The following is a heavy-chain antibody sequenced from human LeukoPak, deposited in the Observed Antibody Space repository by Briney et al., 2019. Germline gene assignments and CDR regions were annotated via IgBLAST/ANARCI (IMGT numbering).Heavy chain of an antibody. J-gene: IGHJ4*02. D-gene: IGHD1-26*01. CDR3: ARAHSGSYSKFDY. CDR2: MNPNSGNT. CDR1: GYTFTSYD. V-gene: IGHV1-8*03. Sequence: GASVKVSCKASGYTFTSYDINWVRQATGQGLEWMGWMNPNSGNTGYAQKFQGRVTITRNTSISTAYMELSSLRSEDTAVYYCARAHSGSYSKFDYWGQGTLVTVSS.